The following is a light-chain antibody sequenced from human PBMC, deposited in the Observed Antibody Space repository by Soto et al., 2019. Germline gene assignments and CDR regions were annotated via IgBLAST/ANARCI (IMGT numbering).Light chain of an antibody. J-gene: IGKJ1*01. CDR3: QQYGNSPGT. CDR1: QSVSSSY. V-gene: IGKV3-20*01. CDR2: GAS. Sequence: EIVLTQSPGTLSLSPGERATLTCRASQSVSSSYLAWYQQKPGQAPRLLIYGASTRATGIPDRFSGSGSGRDFILTVRILEPEDFAVYYCQQYGNSPGTFGQGTKVDIK.